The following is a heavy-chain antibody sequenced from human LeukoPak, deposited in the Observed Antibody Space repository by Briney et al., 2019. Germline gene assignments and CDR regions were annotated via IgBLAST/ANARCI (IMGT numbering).Heavy chain of an antibody. J-gene: IGHJ4*02. V-gene: IGHV3-30-3*01. CDR2: ISNDGTNK. Sequence: GGSLRLSCAASGFTFSNYAVHWVRQAPGKGLEWVAVISNDGTNKYYADSVKGRFTISRDNPKNTLDLQMTSLRAEDTAVYYCARGGANDQYDYSGFYTRYFDYWGQGTLVTVSS. D-gene: IGHD3-22*01. CDR1: GFTFSNYA. CDR3: ARGGANDQYDYSGFYTRYFDY.